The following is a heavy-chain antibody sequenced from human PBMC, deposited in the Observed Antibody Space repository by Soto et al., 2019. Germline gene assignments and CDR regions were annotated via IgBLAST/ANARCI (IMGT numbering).Heavy chain of an antibody. J-gene: IGHJ6*01. CDR1: GFTFNTYG. Sequence: QVQLVESGGGEVQPGRSLRLSCAASGFTFNTYGMNWVRQAPGKGLEWVAVIWYDGSNKYYADSVKGRFTISRDNSKNTLYMEMNSLRAEDTAVYHCARGGCSAGWTYGMDVWGQGTTVIVST. V-gene: IGHV3-33*01. CDR3: ARGGCSAGWTYGMDV. D-gene: IGHD6-19*01. CDR2: IWYDGSNK.